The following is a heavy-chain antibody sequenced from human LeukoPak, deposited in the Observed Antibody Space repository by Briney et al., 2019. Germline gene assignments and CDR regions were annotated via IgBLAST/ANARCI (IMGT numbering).Heavy chain of an antibody. V-gene: IGHV4-38-2*02. J-gene: IGHJ4*02. CDR2: IYHSGST. CDR3: VRGSFFDY. Sequence: SETLSLTCTVSGYSISSGYYWGWIRQPPGKGLEWIGSIYHSGSTYYNPSLKSRVTISVDTSKNQFSLKLSSVTAADTAVYYCVRGSFFDYWGQGTLVTVSS. D-gene: IGHD1-26*01. CDR1: GYSISSGYY.